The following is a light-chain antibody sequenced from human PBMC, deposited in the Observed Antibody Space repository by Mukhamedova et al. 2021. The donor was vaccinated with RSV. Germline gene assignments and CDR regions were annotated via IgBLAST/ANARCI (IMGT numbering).Light chain of an antibody. V-gene: IGLV2-14*01. J-gene: IGLJ2*01. CDR2: T. CDR3: TSYTGTTTLVV. Sequence: TNRPSGISDRFSGSKSGSTASLTISGLQSEDEADYYCTSYTGTTTLVVFGGGTRLTVL.